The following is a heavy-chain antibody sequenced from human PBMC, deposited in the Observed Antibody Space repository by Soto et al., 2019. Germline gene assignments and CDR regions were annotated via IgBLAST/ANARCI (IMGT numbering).Heavy chain of an antibody. CDR2: ISSTRNYI. CDR1: GFTFTSYS. V-gene: IGHV3-21*01. J-gene: IGHJ3*02. D-gene: IGHD2-15*01. Sequence: EVQLVQSGGGLVKPGGSLRLSCEASGFTFTSYSMDWVRQAPGKGLEWVSSISSTRNYIYHVDSVKGRFTISRDNAKKSLYLQMNSLRAEDTAVYYCAKENSDRAFDIWVQGTMVTVSS. CDR3: AKENSDRAFDI.